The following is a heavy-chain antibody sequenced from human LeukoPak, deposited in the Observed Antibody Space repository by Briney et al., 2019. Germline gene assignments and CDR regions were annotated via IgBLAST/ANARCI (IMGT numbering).Heavy chain of an antibody. V-gene: IGHV4-34*01. Sequence: SETLSLTCAVYGGSFSGYYWGWIRQPPGKGLEWIGEINHSGTTNYNPSLKSRVTISVDTSKNQFSLKLSSVTAADTAVYYCAASRRAYETTVTTWSSIYFDHWGQGTLVTVSS. J-gene: IGHJ4*02. CDR2: INHSGTT. CDR1: GGSFSGYY. CDR3: AASRRAYETTVTTWSSIYFDH. D-gene: IGHD4-17*01.